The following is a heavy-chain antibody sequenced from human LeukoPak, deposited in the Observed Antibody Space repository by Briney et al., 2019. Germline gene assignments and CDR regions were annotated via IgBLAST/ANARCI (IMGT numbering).Heavy chain of an antibody. J-gene: IGHJ4*02. CDR2: VSSSGSYI. V-gene: IGHV3-21*06. CDR3: ATLYSYDGSDYHSSDY. Sequence: KPGGSLRLSCAASGFTFSTFSMKWVRQAPGMGLEWVSSVSSSGSYIYYADSVKGRFTISRDNAKNSLSLQMDSLRAEDTAVYYCATLYSYDGSDYHSSDYWGQGTLVTVSS. D-gene: IGHD3-22*01. CDR1: GFTFSTFS.